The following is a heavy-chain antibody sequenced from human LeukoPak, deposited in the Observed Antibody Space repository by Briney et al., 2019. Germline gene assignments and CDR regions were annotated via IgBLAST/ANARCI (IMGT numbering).Heavy chain of an antibody. CDR1: GFTFNDYG. D-gene: IGHD4-17*01. J-gene: IGHJ4*02. Sequence: PGGSLRLSCVGSGFTFNDYGMNWVRQAPGKGLVWVSRINSDGSSTSYADSVKGRFTISRDNAKNTLYLQMNSLRAEDTAVYYCARDTDTVTTILDYWGQGTLVTVSS. CDR3: ARDTDTVTTILDY. V-gene: IGHV3-74*01. CDR2: INSDGSST.